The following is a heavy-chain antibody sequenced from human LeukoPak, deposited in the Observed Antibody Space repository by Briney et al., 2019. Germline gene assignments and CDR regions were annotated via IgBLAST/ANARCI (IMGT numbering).Heavy chain of an antibody. J-gene: IGHJ3*02. CDR1: GFIFSNYA. V-gene: IGHV3-23*01. CDR2: ISDSGVST. D-gene: IGHD2-2*01. CDR3: ALRGDIVVVPAAMGAFDI. Sequence: GGSLRLSCAASGFIFSNYAMNWIRQAPGKGLEGVSFISDSGVSTYHADSVKGRFTISRDNSKNTLYLQMNSLRAEDTAVYYCALRGDIVVVPAAMGAFDIWGQGTMVTVSS.